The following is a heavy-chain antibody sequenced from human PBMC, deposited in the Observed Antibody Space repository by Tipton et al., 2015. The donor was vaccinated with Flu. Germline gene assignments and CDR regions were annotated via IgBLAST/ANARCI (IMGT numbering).Heavy chain of an antibody. Sequence: TLSLTCTVAGGSMNSGFYFWTWIRQHPGKGLEWIGCVFYTGTTYYNPSLKSRVTMSIDTSKNQFSLKVTSVTAAETAVYYCAKEGSYNILTNYYNKGVDPWGQGTLVIVSS. J-gene: IGHJ5*02. CDR1: GGSMNSGFYF. CDR2: VFYTGTT. D-gene: IGHD3-9*01. CDR3: AKEGSYNILTNYYNKGVDP. V-gene: IGHV4-31*03.